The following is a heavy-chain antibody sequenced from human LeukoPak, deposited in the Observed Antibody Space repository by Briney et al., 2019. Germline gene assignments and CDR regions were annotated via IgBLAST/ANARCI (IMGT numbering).Heavy chain of an antibody. D-gene: IGHD6-13*01. CDR1: GGSISSYY. V-gene: IGHV4-4*09. CDR2: IYTSGST. Sequence: KSSETLSLTCTVSGGSISSYYWSWIRQPPGKGLEWIGYIYTSGSTNYNPSLKSRVTISVDTSKNQFSLKLSPVTAADTAVYYCARLRGIAAAGTVQWLVQTLARPYYYYYMDVWGKGTTVTVSS. J-gene: IGHJ6*03. CDR3: ARLRGIAAAGTVQWLVQTLARPYYYYYMDV.